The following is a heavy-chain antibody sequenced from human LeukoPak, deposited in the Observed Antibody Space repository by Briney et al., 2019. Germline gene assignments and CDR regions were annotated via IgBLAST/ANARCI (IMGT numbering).Heavy chain of an antibody. CDR2: ISGSGGST. V-gene: IGHV3-23*01. CDR1: GFTFSSYA. CDR3: AKDMEAASRDYYYYGMDV. J-gene: IGHJ6*02. Sequence: PGGSLRLSCAASGFTFSSYAMSWVRQAPGKGLEWVSAISGSGGSTYYADSVKGRFTISRDNPKNTLYLQMNSLRAEDTAVYYCAKDMEAASRDYYYYGMDVWGQGTTVTVSS. D-gene: IGHD2-15*01.